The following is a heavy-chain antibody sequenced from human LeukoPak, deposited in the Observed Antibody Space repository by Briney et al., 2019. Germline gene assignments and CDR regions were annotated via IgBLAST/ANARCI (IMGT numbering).Heavy chain of an antibody. CDR1: GGSFSGYY. V-gene: IGHV4-34*01. D-gene: IGHD3-9*01. CDR3: ARDLKLWYFDL. CDR2: INHSGST. Sequence: SETLSLTCAVYGGSFSGYYWSWIRQPPGKGLEWIGEINHSGSTNYNPSLKSRVTISVDTSKNQFSLKLSSVTAADTAVYYCARDLKLWYFDLWGRGTLVTVSS. J-gene: IGHJ2*01.